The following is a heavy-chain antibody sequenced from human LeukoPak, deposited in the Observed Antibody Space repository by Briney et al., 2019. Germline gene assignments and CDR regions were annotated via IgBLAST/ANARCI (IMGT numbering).Heavy chain of an antibody. V-gene: IGHV3-21*01. Sequence: PGGSLRLSCAASGFTFSSYSMNWVRQAPGKGLEWVSSISSSSSYIYYADSVKGRFTISRDNAKNSLFLQMNSLRAEDTAVYYCAREPRGYAFDIWGQGTLVTVSS. CDR3: AREPRGYAFDI. CDR1: GFTFSSYS. CDR2: ISSSSSYI. J-gene: IGHJ3*02.